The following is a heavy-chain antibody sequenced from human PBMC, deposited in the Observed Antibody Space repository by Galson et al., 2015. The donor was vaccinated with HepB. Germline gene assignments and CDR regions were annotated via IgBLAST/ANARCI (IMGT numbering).Heavy chain of an antibody. CDR2: FDPEDGET. J-gene: IGHJ3*02. D-gene: IGHD2-2*01. V-gene: IGHV1-24*01. CDR1: GYTLTELS. CDR3: ATAGYCSSTSCLRAFDI. Sequence: SVKISCKVSGYTLTELSMHWVRQAPGNGLEWMGGFDPEDGETIYAQKFQGRVTMTEDTSTDTAYMELSSLRSEDTAVYYCATAGYCSSTSCLRAFDIWGQGTMVTVSS.